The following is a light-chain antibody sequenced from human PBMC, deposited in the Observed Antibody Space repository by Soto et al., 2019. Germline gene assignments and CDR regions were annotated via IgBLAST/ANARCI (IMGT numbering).Light chain of an antibody. Sequence: DIVMTQSPLSLPVTPGEPASISCRSSQSLLHSNGYNYLDWYLQKPGQSPQLLIYLGSNRASGVPDRFSGSGSGTDFTLKISRVEAEDVGVYYCMQALQTPPFFGHGTKVDIK. CDR2: LGS. J-gene: IGKJ3*01. CDR1: QSLLHSNGYNY. CDR3: MQALQTPPF. V-gene: IGKV2-28*01.